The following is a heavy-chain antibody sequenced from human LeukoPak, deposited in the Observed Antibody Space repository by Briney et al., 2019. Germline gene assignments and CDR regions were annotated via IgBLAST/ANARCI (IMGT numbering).Heavy chain of an antibody. CDR3: AKVPDYYDSSGHRRVEGFDY. V-gene: IGHV3-23*01. D-gene: IGHD3-22*01. CDR2: ISGSGGST. J-gene: IGHJ4*02. Sequence: PSETLSLTCAVYGGSFSGYYWSWVRQAPGKGLEWVSAISGSGGSTYYADSVKGRFTISRDNSKNTLYLQMNSLRAEDTAVYYCAKVPDYYDSSGHRRVEGFDYWGQGTLVTVSS. CDR1: GGSFSGYY.